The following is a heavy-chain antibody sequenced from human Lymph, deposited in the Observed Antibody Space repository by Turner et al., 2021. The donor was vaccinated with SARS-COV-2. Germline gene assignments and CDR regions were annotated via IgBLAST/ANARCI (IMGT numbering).Heavy chain of an antibody. D-gene: IGHD1-1*01. CDR1: GGSISSTS. V-gene: IGHV4-59*08. CDR2: FYKIGSI. Sequence: QVQLQESGPGLVRPSETLSLTCTVSGGSISSTSGSWIRQSPGRGLEWSGYFYKIGSIDYNPTLRSRVTISVDTSKNKLSLNLISVTAADTAVYYCARHQGSTSGYDHGMNVWGQGTAVIVSS. J-gene: IGHJ6*02. CDR3: ARHQGSTSGYDHGMNV.